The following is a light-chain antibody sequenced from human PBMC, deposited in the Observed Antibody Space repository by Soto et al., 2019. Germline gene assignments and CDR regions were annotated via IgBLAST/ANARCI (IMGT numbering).Light chain of an antibody. CDR1: QSISNW. V-gene: IGKV1-5*01. CDR2: DAS. J-gene: IGKJ2*01. Sequence: DIQMTQSPSTLSASVRDRVTITCRASQSISNWLAWYQQKPGKAPKLLIYDASSLESGVPSRFSGSGSGTEFTLTISGPQPDDFATYYCQQYNSYSPYTFGHGTKLEIK. CDR3: QQYNSYSPYT.